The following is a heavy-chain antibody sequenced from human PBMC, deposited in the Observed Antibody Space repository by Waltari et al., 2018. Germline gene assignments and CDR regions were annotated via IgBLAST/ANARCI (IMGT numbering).Heavy chain of an antibody. Sequence: EVRLVESGGNLVQPGRSLRLSCVASGFPFDDFAMHWLRQAPGKGLEWVSSITWNSNYMGYADSVKGRFTISRDNAKNSLYLVMNSLSPEDTALYYCARDVSSSWPYFYYGMDVWGHGTTVTVSS. CDR2: ITWNSNYM. D-gene: IGHD6-13*01. CDR3: ARDVSSSWPYFYYGMDV. J-gene: IGHJ6*02. V-gene: IGHV3-9*01. CDR1: GFPFDDFA.